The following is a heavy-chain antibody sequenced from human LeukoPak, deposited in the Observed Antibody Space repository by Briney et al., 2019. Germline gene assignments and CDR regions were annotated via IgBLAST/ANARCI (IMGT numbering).Heavy chain of an antibody. CDR1: GYTFTGYY. J-gene: IGHJ4*02. D-gene: IGHD4-17*01. CDR2: INPNSGGT. V-gene: IGHV1-2*02. Sequence: ASVKVSCKASGYTFTGYYMHWVRQAPGQGLEWMGWINPNSGGTNYAQKFQGRVTMTRDTSISTAYMELSRLRSDDTAVYYCARVSVASTTPKDYGDYDLNAYWGQGTLVTVSS. CDR3: ARVSVASTTPKDYGDYDLNAY.